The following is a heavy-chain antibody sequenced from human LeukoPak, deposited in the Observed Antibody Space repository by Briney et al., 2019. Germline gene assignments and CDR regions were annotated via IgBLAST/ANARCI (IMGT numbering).Heavy chain of an antibody. D-gene: IGHD3-3*01. CDR1: GYTFTSYG. V-gene: IGHV1-2*04. CDR3: ARGRAGYYDFWSGSNWSFDY. CDR2: INPNSGGT. Sequence: GASVKVSCKASGYTFTSYGISWVRQAPGQGLEWMGWINPNSGGTNYAQRFQGWVTMTRDTSISTAYMELSRLRSDDTAVYYCARGRAGYYDFWSGSNWSFDYWGQGTLVTVSS. J-gene: IGHJ4*02.